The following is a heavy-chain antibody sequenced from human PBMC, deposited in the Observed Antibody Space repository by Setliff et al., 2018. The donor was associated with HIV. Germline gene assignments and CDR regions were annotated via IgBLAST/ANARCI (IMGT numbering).Heavy chain of an antibody. CDR3: ATLPQGYDYFDY. J-gene: IGHJ4*01. D-gene: IGHD3-3*01. V-gene: IGHV4-59*11. Sequence: PSETLSLTCGVSGASISNHYWSWVRQSPGKGLEWIGYIYYTGGTNYHPSLKSRIAILLDTSKNQFSLKLNSVTAADTAVYYCATLPQGYDYFDYWGHGTLVTVSS. CDR2: IYYTGGT. CDR1: GASISNHY.